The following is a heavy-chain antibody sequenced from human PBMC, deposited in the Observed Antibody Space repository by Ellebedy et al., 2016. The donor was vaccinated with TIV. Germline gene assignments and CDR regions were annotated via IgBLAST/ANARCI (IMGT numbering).Heavy chain of an antibody. CDR2: INHSGST. Sequence: MPSETLSLTCAVYGGSFSGYYWSWIRQPPGKGLEWIGEINHSGSTNYNPSLKSRVTISVDTSKNQFSLKLSSVTAADTAVYYCARFVSIGVAALYYYYGMDVWGQGTTVTVSS. D-gene: IGHD2-15*01. CDR1: GGSFSGYY. CDR3: ARFVSIGVAALYYYYGMDV. V-gene: IGHV4-34*01. J-gene: IGHJ6*02.